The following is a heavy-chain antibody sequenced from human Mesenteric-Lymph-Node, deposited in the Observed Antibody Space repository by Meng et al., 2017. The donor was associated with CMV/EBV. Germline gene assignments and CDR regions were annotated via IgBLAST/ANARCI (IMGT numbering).Heavy chain of an antibody. CDR3: AAILEWLLCFDY. CDR1: GFTFSSYA. V-gene: IGHV3-23*03. CDR2: IYSGGSST. D-gene: IGHD3-3*01. J-gene: IGHJ4*02. Sequence: GGSLRLSCAASGFTFSSYAMSWVRQAPGKGLEWVSVIYSGGSSTYYADSVKGRFTISRDNSKNTLYLQMNSLRAEDTAVYYCAAILEWLLCFDYWGQGALVTVSS.